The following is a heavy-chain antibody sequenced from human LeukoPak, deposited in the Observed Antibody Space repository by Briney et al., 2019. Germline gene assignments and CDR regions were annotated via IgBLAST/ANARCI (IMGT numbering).Heavy chain of an antibody. CDR1: GFAFSSYA. D-gene: IGHD6-13*01. V-gene: IGHV3-23*01. CDR3: ARDSSWYDY. J-gene: IGHJ4*02. CDR2: INGSGGST. Sequence: PGGSLRLSCAASGFAFSSYAMSWVRQAPGKGLEWVSDINGSGGSTYYADSVKGRFTISRDNAKNSLYLQMNSLRAEDTAVYYCARDSSWYDYWGQGTLVTVSS.